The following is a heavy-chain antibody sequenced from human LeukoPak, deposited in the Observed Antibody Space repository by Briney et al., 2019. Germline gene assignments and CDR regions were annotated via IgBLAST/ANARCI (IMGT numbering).Heavy chain of an antibody. D-gene: IGHD1-26*01. CDR2: IFYGGRT. V-gene: IGHV4-59*01. CDR1: GGSMTNYY. CDR3: ARVATLVGATPDYFDY. J-gene: IGHJ4*02. Sequence: SETLSLTCTVSGGSMTNYYWSWIRQPPGKGLEWIGDIFYGGRTNYNPALKSRVAISVDTSKNQFSLKLTSVTAADTAVYFCARVATLVGATPDYFDYWGQGTLVTVSS.